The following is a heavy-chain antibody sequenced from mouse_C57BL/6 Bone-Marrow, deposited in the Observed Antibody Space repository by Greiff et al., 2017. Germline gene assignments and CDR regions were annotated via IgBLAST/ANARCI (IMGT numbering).Heavy chain of an antibody. Sequence: VQLQQPGAELVKPGASVKMSCKASGYTFTSYWITWVKQRPGQGLEWIGDIYPGSGSTNYNETFKSKATLTVDTSSSTAYMQLSSLTSEDSAVXYCARGGDYSNYDFDYWGQGTTLTVSA. CDR1: GYTFTSYW. CDR3: ARGGDYSNYDFDY. CDR2: IYPGSGST. J-gene: IGHJ2*01. D-gene: IGHD2-5*01. V-gene: IGHV1-55*01.